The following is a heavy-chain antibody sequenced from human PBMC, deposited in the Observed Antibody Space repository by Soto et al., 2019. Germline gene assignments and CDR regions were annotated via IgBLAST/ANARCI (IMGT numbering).Heavy chain of an antibody. CDR2: IYYSGTT. V-gene: IGHV4-59*08. CDR3: ASLRFLVAHLDY. D-gene: IGHD3-3*01. CDR1: GGSISNYY. J-gene: IGHJ4*02. Sequence: PSETLSLTCTVSGGSISNYYWTWIRQPPGKGLEWIGYIYYSGTTNYNPSLKSRVTISVDTSKNQFSLKLSSVTAADTAVYYCASLRFLVAHLDYWGQGTLVTVSS.